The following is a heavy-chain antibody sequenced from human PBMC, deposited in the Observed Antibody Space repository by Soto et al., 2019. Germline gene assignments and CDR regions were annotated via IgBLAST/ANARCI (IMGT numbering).Heavy chain of an antibody. CDR1: GYTFANYA. Sequence: ASVKVSCKASGYTFANYALHWLRQAPGQRLEWMGWINTGNARTQYSQTFQDRITITRDTSATTAYMELGSLASEDTAVYYCAREGALGGPNGLDPWGKGTWVPVS. J-gene: IGHJ5*02. D-gene: IGHD3-16*01. V-gene: IGHV1-3*04. CDR3: AREGALGGPNGLDP. CDR2: INTGNART.